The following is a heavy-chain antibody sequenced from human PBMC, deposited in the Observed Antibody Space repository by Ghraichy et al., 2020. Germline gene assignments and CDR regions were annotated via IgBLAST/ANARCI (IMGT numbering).Heavy chain of an antibody. CDR1: GYTFTSYD. V-gene: IGHV1-8*01. CDR3: ARTYYYDSSGYYYGFVAFDI. CDR2: MNRNSGNT. D-gene: IGHD3-22*01. J-gene: IGHJ3*02. Sequence: ASVKVSCKASGYTFTSYDINWVRQATGQGLEWMGWMNRNSGNTGYAQKFQGRVTMTRNTSISTAYMELSSLRSEDTAVYYCARTYYYDSSGYYYGFVAFDIWGQGTMVTVPS.